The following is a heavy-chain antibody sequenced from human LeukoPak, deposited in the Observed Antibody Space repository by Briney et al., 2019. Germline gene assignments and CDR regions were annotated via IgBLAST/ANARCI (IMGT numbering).Heavy chain of an antibody. CDR1: GYTFTGYY. CDR3: ARDPSWAMVTDY. CDR2: INPNSGGT. D-gene: IGHD5-18*01. J-gene: IGHJ4*02. Sequence: ASVKVSCKASGYTFTGYYMHWVRQTPGQGLEWMGWINPNSGGTNYAQKFQGRVTMTRDTSISTAYMELSRLRSDDTAVYYCARDPSWAMVTDYWGQGTLVTVSS. V-gene: IGHV1-2*02.